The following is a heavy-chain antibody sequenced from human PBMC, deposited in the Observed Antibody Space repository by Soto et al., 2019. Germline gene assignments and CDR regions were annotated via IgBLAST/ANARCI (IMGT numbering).Heavy chain of an antibody. CDR1: GGSVSSSGYY. J-gene: IGHJ6*02. CDR2: IFDSGST. CDR3: ARGSGSYPYYYGMDV. V-gene: IGHV4-39*01. Sequence: PSETLSLTCAVSGGSVSSSGYYWGWIRQPPGKGLEWIGSIFDSGSTYSNPSLKSQVNIFVDTSKNQFSLKLSSVTAADTAVYYCARGSGSYPYYYGMDVWGQGTTVTVSS. D-gene: IGHD1-26*01.